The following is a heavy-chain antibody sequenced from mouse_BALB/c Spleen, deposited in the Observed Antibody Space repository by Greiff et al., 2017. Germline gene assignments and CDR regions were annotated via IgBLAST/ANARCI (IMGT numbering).Heavy chain of an antibody. Sequence: VQLVESGAELAKPGASVKMSCKASGYTFTSYWMHWVKQRPGQGLEWIGYINPSTGYTEYNQKFKDKATLTADKSSSTAYMQLSSLTSEDSAVYYCARWGYGSSYAYWGQGTTLTVSS. CDR2: INPSTGYT. D-gene: IGHD1-1*01. CDR1: GYTFTSYW. J-gene: IGHJ2*01. V-gene: IGHV1-7*01. CDR3: ARWGYGSSYAY.